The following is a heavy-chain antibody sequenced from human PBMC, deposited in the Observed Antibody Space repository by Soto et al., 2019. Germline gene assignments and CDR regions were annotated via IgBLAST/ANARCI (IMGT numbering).Heavy chain of an antibody. J-gene: IGHJ4*02. Sequence: GGSLRLSCAASGFTLSNYWMSWVRQAPGKGLEWVANIKQDGSEKNYVDSVKGRFTISRDNAESSLYLQMNSLRAEDTAVYYCARVTTVRGYWGQGTLVTVSS. V-gene: IGHV3-7*01. CDR2: IKQDGSEK. CDR1: GFTLSNYW. D-gene: IGHD4-17*01. CDR3: ARVTTVRGY.